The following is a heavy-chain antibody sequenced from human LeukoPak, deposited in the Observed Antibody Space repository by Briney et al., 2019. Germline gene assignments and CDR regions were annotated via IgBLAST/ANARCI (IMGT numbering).Heavy chain of an antibody. J-gene: IGHJ6*03. D-gene: IGHD3-10*01. CDR1: GGSFSSYY. CDR3: ARGRAPSDYYGSGSTYYMDV. V-gene: IGHV4-34*01. CDR2: INHSGST. Sequence: SETLSLTCAVYGGSFSSYYWRWIRQPPRRGREGMGEINHSGSTNYNPPLKSRFTISVDTSKNQFSLKLSSVTAADTAVYYCARGRAPSDYYGSGSTYYMDVWGKGTTVTVSS.